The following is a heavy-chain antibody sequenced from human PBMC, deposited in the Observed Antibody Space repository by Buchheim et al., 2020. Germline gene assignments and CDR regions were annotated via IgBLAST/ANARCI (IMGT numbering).Heavy chain of an antibody. CDR1: GGSISSGGYS. CDR3: ARDRYYDYYYYGMDV. D-gene: IGHD2/OR15-2a*01. CDR2: IYYSGST. V-gene: IGHV4-30-4*07. Sequence: QVQLQESGPGLVKPSQTLSLTCAVSGGSISSGGYSWSWIRQPPGKGLEWIGYIYYSGSTYYNPSLKSRVTISVDTSKKQFSLKLSSVTAADTAVYYCARDRYYDYYYYGMDVWGQGTT. J-gene: IGHJ6*02.